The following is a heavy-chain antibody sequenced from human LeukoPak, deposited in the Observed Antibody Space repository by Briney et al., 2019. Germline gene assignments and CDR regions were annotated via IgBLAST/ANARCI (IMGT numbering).Heavy chain of an antibody. CDR3: AKERRRVDTSMIRSYYFDY. V-gene: IGHV3-74*01. D-gene: IGHD3-16*01. CDR2: IKSDGST. Sequence: GGSLRLSCAASGFTFSSYWMHWVRQAPGKGLVWVSRIKSDGSTNYADSVKGRFTISRDNSKNILFLQMNSLGAEDSASYFCAKERRRVDTSMIRSYYFDYWGQGTPVTVSS. J-gene: IGHJ4*02. CDR1: GFTFSSYW.